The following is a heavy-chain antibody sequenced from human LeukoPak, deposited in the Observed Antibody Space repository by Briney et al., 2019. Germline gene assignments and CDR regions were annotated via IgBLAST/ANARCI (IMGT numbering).Heavy chain of an antibody. J-gene: IGHJ4*02. Sequence: ASVKVSRKASGYTFTGYYMHWVRQAPGQGLEWVGWINTNTGNPTYAQGFTGRFVFSLDTSVSSTYLQISSLKAEDTAVYYCARWGYSSSLAYWGQGTLVTVSS. CDR1: GYTFTGYY. CDR3: ARWGYSSSLAY. CDR2: INTNTGNP. V-gene: IGHV7-4-1*02. D-gene: IGHD6-6*01.